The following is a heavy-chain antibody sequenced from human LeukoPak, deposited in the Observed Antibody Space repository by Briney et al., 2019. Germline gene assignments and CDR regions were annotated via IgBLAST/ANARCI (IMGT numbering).Heavy chain of an antibody. CDR3: AREFSDCTNGVCYAYFDY. Sequence: GRSLRLSCAASGFTFSSYAMHWVRQAPGKGLEWVAAISYDGSNKYYADSVKGRFTISRDNSKNTLYLQMNSLRAEDTAVYYCAREFSDCTNGVCYAYFDYWGQGTLVTVSS. J-gene: IGHJ4*02. CDR1: GFTFSSYA. D-gene: IGHD2-8*01. V-gene: IGHV3-30-3*01. CDR2: ISYDGSNK.